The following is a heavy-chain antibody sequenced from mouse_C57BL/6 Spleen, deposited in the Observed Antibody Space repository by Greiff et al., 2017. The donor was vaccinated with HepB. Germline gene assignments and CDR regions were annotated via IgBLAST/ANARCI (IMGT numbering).Heavy chain of an antibody. CDR2: IHPNSGST. J-gene: IGHJ1*03. V-gene: IGHV1-64*01. CDR3: TITTVEGYWYFDV. CDR1: GYTFTSYW. D-gene: IGHD1-1*01. Sequence: VQLQQPGAELVKPGASVKLSCKASGYTFTSYWMHWVKQRPGQGLEWIGMIHPNSGSTNYNEKFKSKATLTVDKSSSTAYMQLSSLTSEDSAVYYFTITTVEGYWYFDVWGTGTTVTVSS.